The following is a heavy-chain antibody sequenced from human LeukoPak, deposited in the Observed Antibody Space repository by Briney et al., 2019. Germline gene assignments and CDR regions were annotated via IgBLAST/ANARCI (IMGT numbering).Heavy chain of an antibody. J-gene: IGHJ4*02. CDR2: FDPEDGET. CDR1: GYTLTELT. CDR3: ATVQLWLNFDY. Sequence: ASVKVSCKVSGYTLTELTMHCVRQAPGKGVEWMGGFDPEDGETIYAQKFQGRVTMTEDTSTDTAYMELSSLRSEDTAVYYCATVQLWLNFDYWGQGTLVTVSS. D-gene: IGHD5-18*01. V-gene: IGHV1-24*01.